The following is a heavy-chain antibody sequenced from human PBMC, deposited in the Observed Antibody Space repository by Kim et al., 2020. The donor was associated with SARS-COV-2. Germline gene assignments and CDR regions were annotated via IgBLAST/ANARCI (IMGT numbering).Heavy chain of an antibody. V-gene: IGHV4-59*09. J-gene: IGHJ4*02. D-gene: IGHD6-19*01. Sequence: YNPSLESRVPISVDTSKNQFSLKLSSVTAADTAVYYCARGYSSGWYGFDYWGQGTLVTVSS. CDR3: ARGYSSGWYGFDY.